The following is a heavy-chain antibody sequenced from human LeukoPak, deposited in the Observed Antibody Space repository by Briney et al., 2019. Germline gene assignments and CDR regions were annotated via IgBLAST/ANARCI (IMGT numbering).Heavy chain of an antibody. CDR1: GYSISSSYY. D-gene: IGHD3-3*01. CDR2: IYYSGST. CDR3: ARQLGYYDFWSGYYTGNYFDY. J-gene: IGHJ4*02. Sequence: SETLSPTCTVTGYSISSSYYWGLIRQPPGKGKEWIGSIYYSGSTYYNPSLKSRVTISVDTSKNQFSLKLSSVTAADTAVYYCARQLGYYDFWSGYYTGNYFDYWGQGTLVTVSS. V-gene: IGHV4-39*01.